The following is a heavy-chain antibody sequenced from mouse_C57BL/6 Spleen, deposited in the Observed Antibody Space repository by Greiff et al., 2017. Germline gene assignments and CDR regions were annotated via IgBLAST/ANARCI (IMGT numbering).Heavy chain of an antibody. CDR2: IYPGDGDT. V-gene: IGHV1-80*01. J-gene: IGHJ4*01. CDR3: ARSDDYDAMDY. CDR1: GSAFSSYW. Sequence: QVQLKESGAELVKPGASVKISCKASGSAFSSYWMNWVKQRPGKGLEWIGQIYPGDGDTNYNGKFKGKATLTADKSSSTAYMQLSSLTSEDSAVYFCARSDDYDAMDYWGQGTSVTVSS. D-gene: IGHD2-3*01.